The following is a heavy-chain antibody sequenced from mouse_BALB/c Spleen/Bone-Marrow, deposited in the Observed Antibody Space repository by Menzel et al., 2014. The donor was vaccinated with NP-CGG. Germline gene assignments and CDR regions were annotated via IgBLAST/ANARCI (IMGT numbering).Heavy chain of an antibody. V-gene: IGHV2-9*02. CDR2: IWAGGST. CDR3: AREPSTMITTGFAY. CDR1: GFSLTSYG. J-gene: IGHJ3*01. Sequence: VKLMESGPGLVAPSQSLSITCTVSGFSLTSYGVHWVRQPPGKGLEWLGVIWAGGSTNYNSALMPRLSISKDNSKSQVFLKMNSLQTDDTAMYYCAREPSTMITTGFAYWGQGTLVTVSA. D-gene: IGHD2-4*01.